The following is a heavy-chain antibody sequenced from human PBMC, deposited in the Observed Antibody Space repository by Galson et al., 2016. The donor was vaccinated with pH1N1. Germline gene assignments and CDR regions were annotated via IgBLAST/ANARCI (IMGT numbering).Heavy chain of an antibody. CDR3: AREDYYDTDLSDWYFDL. CDR2: IIPMFKTA. J-gene: IGHJ2*01. CDR1: GGTFGSYH. Sequence: SVKVSCKASGGTFGSYHINWVRQAPGQGLEWMGGIIPMFKTAKYAQKFQGRATITADESATTAYMELTSLRAEDTAIYFCAREDYYDTDLSDWYFDLWGRGTLLTVSS. V-gene: IGHV1-69*13. D-gene: IGHD3-22*01.